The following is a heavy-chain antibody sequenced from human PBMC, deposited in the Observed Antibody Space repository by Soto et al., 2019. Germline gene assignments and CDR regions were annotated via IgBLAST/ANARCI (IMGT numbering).Heavy chain of an antibody. J-gene: IGHJ4*02. CDR1: GYTFTNYA. V-gene: IGHV1-3*01. Sequence: ASVTVSCKASGYTFTNYAIHWVRQAPGQRLEWMGWINAGNGNTKYSQKFQGRVTITRDTSASTAYMELSSLRSEDTAVYYCARVSASIAARPFDYWGQGTLVTVSS. CDR2: INAGNGNT. D-gene: IGHD6-6*01. CDR3: ARVSASIAARPFDY.